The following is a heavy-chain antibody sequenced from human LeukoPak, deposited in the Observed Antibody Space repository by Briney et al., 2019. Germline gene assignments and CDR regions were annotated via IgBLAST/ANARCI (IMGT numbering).Heavy chain of an antibody. V-gene: IGHV3-21*01. CDR2: ISSNSTYI. CDR1: GFPFRSFS. CDR3: ARAEGSASSFDY. Sequence: PGGSLRLSCVASGFPFRSFSMNWVRQAPGKGLEWVSSISSNSTYIYYADSVKGRFTISRDNAKNSLYLQMNSLRVEDTAVYYCARAEGSASSFDYWGQGTLVTVSS. J-gene: IGHJ4*02. D-gene: IGHD3-10*01.